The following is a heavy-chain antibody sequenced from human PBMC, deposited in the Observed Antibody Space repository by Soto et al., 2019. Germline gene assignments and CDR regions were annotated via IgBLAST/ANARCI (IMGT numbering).Heavy chain of an antibody. V-gene: IGHV4-61*08. CDR2: IYYSGST. J-gene: IGHJ5*02. CDR1: GGSVSSGDYY. CDR3: ARIPVDTYMINWFDP. D-gene: IGHD5-18*01. Sequence: SETLSLTCPVSGGSVSSGDYYWSWIRQPPGKGLEWTGYIYYSGSTNYNPSLKSRVSISLDTSKNQFSLRLSSVTAADTAVYYCARIPVDTYMINWFDPWGQGTLVPVSS.